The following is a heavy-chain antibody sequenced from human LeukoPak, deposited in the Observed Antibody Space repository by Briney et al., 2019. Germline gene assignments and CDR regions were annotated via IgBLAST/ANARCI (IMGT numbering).Heavy chain of an antibody. CDR2: MNAKSGHT. D-gene: IGHD2-2*01. J-gene: IGHJ4*02. Sequence: ASVKVSCKASGYTFTSYHIDWVRQAPGQGPEWMGWMNAKSGHTGYAQNLEGRVTMTRDTSTNTAYMELRGLRSEDTAVYYCAKDGLYCSSTSCYIKPFDYWGQGTLVTVSS. V-gene: IGHV1-8*01. CDR3: AKDGLYCSSTSCYIKPFDY. CDR1: GYTFTSYH.